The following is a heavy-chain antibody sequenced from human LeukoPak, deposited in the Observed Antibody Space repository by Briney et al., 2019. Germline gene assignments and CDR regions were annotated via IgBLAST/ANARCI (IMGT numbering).Heavy chain of an antibody. D-gene: IGHD3-3*01. CDR2: KSYDGSNK. CDR3: AKGKRFLEPVRYYYYYGMDV. V-gene: IGHV3-30*18. CDR1: GFTFSSYG. J-gene: IGHJ6*02. Sequence: GGSLRLSCAASGFTFSSYGMHWVRQAPGKGLEWVAVKSYDGSNKYYADSVKGRFTISRDNSKNTLYLQMNSLRAEDTAVYYCAKGKRFLEPVRYYYYYGMDVWGQGTTVTVSS.